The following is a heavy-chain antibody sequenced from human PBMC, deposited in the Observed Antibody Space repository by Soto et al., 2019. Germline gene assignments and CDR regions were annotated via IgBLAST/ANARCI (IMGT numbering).Heavy chain of an antibody. J-gene: IGHJ5*02. CDR3: TRDTVLMVYAIYDNWFDP. Sequence: ASVKVSCKASGYTFTSYGISWVRQAPGQGLEWKGWISAYNGNTNYTQKHQGRVTMTTDTTTSTANKELRRLKSKDTAVNYSTRDTVLMVYAIYDNWFDPWGQGTLVTVSS. CDR1: GYTFTSYG. V-gene: IGHV1-18*01. CDR2: ISAYNGNT. D-gene: IGHD2-8*01.